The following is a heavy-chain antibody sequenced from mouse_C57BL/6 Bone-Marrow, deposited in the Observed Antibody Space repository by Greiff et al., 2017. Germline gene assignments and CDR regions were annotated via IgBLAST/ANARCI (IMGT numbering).Heavy chain of an antibody. Sequence: VQLQQSGAELVRPGTSVKVSCKASGYAFTNYLIEWVKQRPGQGLEWIGVINPGSGGTNYNEKFKGKATLTADKSSSTAYMQLSSLTSEDSAVYSCARGGSSGPFADWGQGTLVTVSA. CDR1: GYAFTNYL. CDR3: ARGGSSGPFAD. J-gene: IGHJ3*01. CDR2: INPGSGGT. V-gene: IGHV1-54*01. D-gene: IGHD3-2*02.